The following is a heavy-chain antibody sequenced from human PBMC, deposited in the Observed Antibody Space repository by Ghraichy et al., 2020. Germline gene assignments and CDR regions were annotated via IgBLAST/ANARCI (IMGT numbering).Heavy chain of an antibody. Sequence: ASVKVSCKTSGYTFTRYGINWVRQAPRQGLEWMGWINNDTGNPTYAQGFTGRLVLSLDTSVSTAYLQMSSLKAEDTAVYYCARDTPDVRFDYWGQGSLVIVSS. CDR1: GYTFTRYG. D-gene: IGHD3-16*01. J-gene: IGHJ4*02. CDR3: ARDTPDVRFDY. V-gene: IGHV7-4-1*02. CDR2: INNDTGNP.